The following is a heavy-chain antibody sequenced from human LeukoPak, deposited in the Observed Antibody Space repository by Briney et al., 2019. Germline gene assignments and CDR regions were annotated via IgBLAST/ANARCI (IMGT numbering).Heavy chain of an antibody. Sequence: PSETLSLTCTVSGGSITSYYRSWIRQSPGKGLEWIGFMYYSGTTNYNPSLKSRVTISLGMSKNQFSLRLSSVTAADTAVYYCARLPMAVTPHVDYWGQGTLVTVSS. CDR2: MYYSGTT. D-gene: IGHD2-21*02. CDR3: ARLPMAVTPHVDY. V-gene: IGHV4-59*01. J-gene: IGHJ4*02. CDR1: GGSITSYY.